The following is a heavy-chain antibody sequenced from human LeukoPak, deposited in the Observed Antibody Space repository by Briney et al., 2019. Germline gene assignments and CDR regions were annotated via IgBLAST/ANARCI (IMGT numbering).Heavy chain of an antibody. CDR2: MYYSGST. Sequence: SETLSLTCTVSGGSISSYYWSWIRQPPGKGLEWIGYMYYSGSTNYNPSLKSRVTISEDTSNNQFSLKVNSVTAADTAVYYCAGSDFLEWPYSFDPWGQGTLVTVSS. J-gene: IGHJ5*02. CDR3: AGSDFLEWPYSFDP. CDR1: GGSISSYY. D-gene: IGHD3-3*01. V-gene: IGHV4-59*08.